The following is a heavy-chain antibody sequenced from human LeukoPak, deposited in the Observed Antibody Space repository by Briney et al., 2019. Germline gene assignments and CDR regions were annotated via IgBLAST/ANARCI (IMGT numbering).Heavy chain of an antibody. D-gene: IGHD3-16*01. V-gene: IGHV3-23*01. Sequence: TGGSPRLSCAASGFTFSRYSMTWVRQAPGKGLEWVSTISEGGDSAYYADSVRGRFTISKDNSRNTLYLQMNSLGAEDRAVYYCAKSMGDQKYDDWGRGTLVTVSS. CDR1: GFTFSRYS. CDR3: AKSMGDQKYDD. CDR2: ISEGGDSA. J-gene: IGHJ4*02.